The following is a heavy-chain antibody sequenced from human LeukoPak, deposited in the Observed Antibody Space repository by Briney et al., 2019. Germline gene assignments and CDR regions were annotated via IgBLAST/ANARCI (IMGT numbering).Heavy chain of an antibody. D-gene: IGHD2-21*01. CDR1: GGTFSSYA. CDR3: ARAAVAYCGGDCYMDV. CDR2: IILIFGTA. Sequence: SVKVSCKASGGTFSSYAISWVRQAPGQGLEWMGGIILIFGTANYAQKFQGRVTITTDESTSTAYMELSSLRSEDTAVYYCARAAVAYCGGDCYMDVWGKGTTVTVSS. V-gene: IGHV1-69*05. J-gene: IGHJ6*03.